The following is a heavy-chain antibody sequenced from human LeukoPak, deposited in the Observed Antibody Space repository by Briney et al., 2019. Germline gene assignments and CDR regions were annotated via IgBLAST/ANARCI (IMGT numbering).Heavy chain of an antibody. CDR2: INPNSADT. CDR1: GYTFTDYY. V-gene: IGHV1-2*02. D-gene: IGHD1-7*01. J-gene: IGHJ4*02. Sequence: ASVKVSCKASGYTFTDYYVHWVRQAPGQGLEWMGWINPNSADTSYAQKFRGRVIVTRGTSINTAYVVLSGLKSDDTAVYYCARPLTGTSWYYFDYWGQGTLVTVSS. CDR3: ARPLTGTSWYYFDY.